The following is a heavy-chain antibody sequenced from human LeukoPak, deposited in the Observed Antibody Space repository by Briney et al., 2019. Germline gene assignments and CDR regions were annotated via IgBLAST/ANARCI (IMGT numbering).Heavy chain of an antibody. Sequence: SETLSLTCAVSGGSISISKWWSWVRQPPRKGLQWVGEIYHSGSTNYNPSLKSRVTMSVDKSKNQFSLRLSSVTAADTAVYYCASRLYDSARNFDYWGQGTLVTVSS. CDR2: IYHSGST. CDR1: GGSISISKW. J-gene: IGHJ4*02. V-gene: IGHV4-4*02. CDR3: ASRLYDSARNFDY. D-gene: IGHD3-22*01.